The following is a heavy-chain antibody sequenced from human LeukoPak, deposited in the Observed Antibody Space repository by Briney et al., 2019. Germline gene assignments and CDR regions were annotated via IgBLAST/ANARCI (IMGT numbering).Heavy chain of an antibody. V-gene: IGHV3-9*01. J-gene: IGHJ4*02. CDR3: ARVVGSNSFDY. D-gene: IGHD4-11*01. CDR1: GFTFDDYA. Sequence: PGRALRLSCAASGFTFDDYAMHWVRQAPGKGLEWASGISWNSGTIGYAYSVKGGFTISRDNAKNSLYLHMNSLRAEDTALYYCARVVGSNSFDYWGQGTLVTVSS. CDR2: ISWNSGTI.